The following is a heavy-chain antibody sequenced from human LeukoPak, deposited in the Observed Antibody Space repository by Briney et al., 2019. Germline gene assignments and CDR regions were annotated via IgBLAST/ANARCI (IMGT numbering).Heavy chain of an antibody. Sequence: GGSLRLSCAASGFTFSSYGMHWVRQAPGKGLEWVSYISSGSSYTNYADSVKGRFTISRDNAKNSLYLQMNSLRAEDTAVYYCARDGGYCSGGSCYSGSWFDPWGQGTLVTVSS. D-gene: IGHD2-15*01. J-gene: IGHJ5*02. CDR2: ISSGSSYT. V-gene: IGHV3-21*05. CDR3: ARDGGYCSGGSCYSGSWFDP. CDR1: GFTFSSYG.